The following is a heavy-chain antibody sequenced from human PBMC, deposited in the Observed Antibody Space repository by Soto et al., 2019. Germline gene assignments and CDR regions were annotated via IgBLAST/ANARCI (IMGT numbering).Heavy chain of an antibody. D-gene: IGHD3-10*01. Sequence: QVQLEQSGAEMKMPGSSVKVSCRASAGTFSNNAISWVRQAPGRGLEWLGGITPTFGTTNYAEDLQDRVTITADELTTTAYMELRSLRSEDTALYYCARVKVRGVYGMDVWGQGTTVTVAS. CDR1: AGTFSNNA. CDR2: ITPTFGTT. CDR3: ARVKVRGVYGMDV. J-gene: IGHJ6*02. V-gene: IGHV1-69*01.